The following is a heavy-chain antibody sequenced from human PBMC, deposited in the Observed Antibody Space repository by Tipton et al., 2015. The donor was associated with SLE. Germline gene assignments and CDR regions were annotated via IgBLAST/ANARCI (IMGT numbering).Heavy chain of an antibody. J-gene: IGHJ4*02. V-gene: IGHV4-34*01. CDR2: INHSGST. D-gene: IGHD3-3*01. CDR1: GGSFSGYY. Sequence: TLSLTCAVYGGSFSGYYWSWIRQPPGKGLEWIGEINHSGSTNYNPSLKSRVTISMDTSKNQLSLKLSSVTAADTAVYYCARVRDYDFWSGYYGGGYFDYWGQEPLVTVSS. CDR3: ARVRDYDFWSGYYGGGYFDY.